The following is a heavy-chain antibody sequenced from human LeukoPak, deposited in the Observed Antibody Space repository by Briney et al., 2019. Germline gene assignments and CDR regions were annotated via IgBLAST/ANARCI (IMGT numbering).Heavy chain of an antibody. D-gene: IGHD2-21*01. CDR2: ISSSGSTI. CDR3: ARELGYLWY. Sequence: GGSLRLSCAASGFTLSGYEMNWVRQAPGKGLEWVSYISSSGSTIYYADSVNGRSTISRDNAKNSLYLQMNSLRAEDTAVYYCARELGYLWYWGQGTLVTVSS. V-gene: IGHV3-48*03. CDR1: GFTLSGYE. J-gene: IGHJ4*02.